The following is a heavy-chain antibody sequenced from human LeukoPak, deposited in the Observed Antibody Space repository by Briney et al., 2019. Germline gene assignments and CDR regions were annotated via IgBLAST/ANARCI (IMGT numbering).Heavy chain of an antibody. J-gene: IGHJ4*02. Sequence: ASVKVSRTVSGYTLTELSMHWVRQAPGKGLEWMGGIDPEDGETIYAQKFQGRVTMTEDTSTDTAYMELSSLRSEDTAVYYCATGETPPSGVFDYWGQGTLVTVSS. CDR1: GYTLTELS. CDR2: IDPEDGET. V-gene: IGHV1-24*01. CDR3: ATGETPPSGVFDY.